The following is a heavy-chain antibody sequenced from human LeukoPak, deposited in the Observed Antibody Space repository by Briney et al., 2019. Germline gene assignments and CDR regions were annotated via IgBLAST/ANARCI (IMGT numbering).Heavy chain of an antibody. Sequence: ASVKVSCKVSGHSLSDLSIHWVRQAPGKGLEWMGGFDIEDAETIYAQEFEGRVIMTEDTATETAYMELSSLKSEDTAVYYCVAEVIEVTMGDYWGQGTLVTVSS. J-gene: IGHJ4*02. CDR3: VAEVIEVTMGDY. D-gene: IGHD4-11*01. CDR1: GHSLSDLS. CDR2: FDIEDAET. V-gene: IGHV1-24*01.